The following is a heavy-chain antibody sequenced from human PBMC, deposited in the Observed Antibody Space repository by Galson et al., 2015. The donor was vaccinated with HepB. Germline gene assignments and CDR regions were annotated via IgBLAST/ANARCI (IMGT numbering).Heavy chain of an antibody. CDR1: GYTLTKLS. V-gene: IGHV1-24*01. Sequence: SVKVSCKVSGYTLTKLSMHWVRQAPGKGLEWMGGFDPEDGETIYAQKFQGRVTMTEDTSTDTAYMELSSLRSEDTAVYYCATDSDYYYDSSGPKHAFDIWGQGTMVTVSS. CDR2: FDPEDGET. CDR3: ATDSDYYYDSSGPKHAFDI. D-gene: IGHD3-22*01. J-gene: IGHJ3*02.